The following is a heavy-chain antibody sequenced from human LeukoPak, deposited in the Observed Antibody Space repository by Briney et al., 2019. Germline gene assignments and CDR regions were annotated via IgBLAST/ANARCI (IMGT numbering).Heavy chain of an antibody. CDR1: GGTFSSYA. V-gene: IGHV1-2*02. J-gene: IGHJ4*02. D-gene: IGHD1-26*01. Sequence: RASVKVSCKASGGTFSSYAISWVRQAPGQGLEWMGWINPNSGGTNYAQKFQGRVTMTRDTSISTAYMELSRLRSDDTAVYYCARGLGAGRYDYWGQGTLVTVSS. CDR3: ARGLGAGRYDY. CDR2: INPNSGGT.